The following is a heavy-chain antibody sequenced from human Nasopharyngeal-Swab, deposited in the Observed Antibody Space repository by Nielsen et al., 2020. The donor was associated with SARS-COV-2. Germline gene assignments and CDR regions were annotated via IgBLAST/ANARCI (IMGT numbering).Heavy chain of an antibody. CDR1: GYSFSSYW. J-gene: IGHJ4*02. Sequence: GESLKISCKGSGYSFSSYWIGWVRQMPGKGLEWMGVIYPGDSDTRYNPSLQRQVTISVVKSISTAYLQWNSLQASDSAIYYCARGYSSGWYDYWGQGALVTVSS. V-gene: IGHV5-51*01. CDR2: IYPGDSDT. CDR3: ARGYSSGWYDY. D-gene: IGHD6-19*01.